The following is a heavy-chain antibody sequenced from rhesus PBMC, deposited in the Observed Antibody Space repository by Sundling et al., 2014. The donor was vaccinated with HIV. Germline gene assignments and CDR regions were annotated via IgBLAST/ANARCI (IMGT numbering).Heavy chain of an antibody. CDR3: TRGVAVVNWYFDH. Sequence: EVQLVESGGGLVKPGGSLRLSCVASGFTFRSYVMHWVRQAPGKGLEWVSVISESGANTHYADSVKGRFTISRDNAKNSLFLQMNGLRDEDTAVYFCTRGVAVVNWYFDHWGPGTPITISS. D-gene: IGHD4-29*01. V-gene: IGHV3-100*01. CDR1: GFTFRSYV. CDR2: ISESGANT. J-gene: IGHJ2*01.